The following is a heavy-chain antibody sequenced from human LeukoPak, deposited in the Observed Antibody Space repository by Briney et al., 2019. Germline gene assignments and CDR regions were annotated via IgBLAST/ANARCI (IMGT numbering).Heavy chain of an antibody. D-gene: IGHD2-21*01. CDR1: GFTFSTYG. CDR2: IWDDGRNH. Sequence: GRSLRLSCAASGFTFSTYGTHWARQAPGKGLEWLAVIWDDGRNHFYAASGKGRFTVSRDNSKNKLSLQMNSLRAEDTAVYYCAKETGPYSAFAYWGRGIVVTVSS. V-gene: IGHV3-33*06. CDR3: AKETGPYSAFAY. J-gene: IGHJ4*02.